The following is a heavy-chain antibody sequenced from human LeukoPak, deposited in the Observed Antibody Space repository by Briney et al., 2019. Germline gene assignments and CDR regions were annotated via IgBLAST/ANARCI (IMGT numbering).Heavy chain of an antibody. Sequence: SGGSLRLSCAASGFTFSSYAMSWVRQAPGKGLEWVSAISGSGGSTYYADSVKGRFTISRDNSKNTLYLQMNSLRAEDTAVYYCAKGVGRLYYYYYMDVWGKGTTVTVSS. V-gene: IGHV3-23*01. CDR3: AKGVGRLYYYYYMDV. CDR1: GFTFSSYA. J-gene: IGHJ6*03. D-gene: IGHD3-10*01. CDR2: ISGSGGST.